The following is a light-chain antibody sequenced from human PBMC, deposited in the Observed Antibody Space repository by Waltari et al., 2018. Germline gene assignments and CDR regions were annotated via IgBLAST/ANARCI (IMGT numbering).Light chain of an antibody. CDR3: QVWDRSTDHRV. V-gene: IGLV3-21*04. CDR2: YDN. CDR1: SRGSKS. Sequence: SYVLTQPPSVSEAPGPTARITCGGNSRGSKSVHWYQQKQGQAPVVVMYYDNDRPAGIPERFSGSNSGNTATLTISRVEAGDEADYYCQVWDRSTDHRVFGGGTRLTVL. J-gene: IGLJ3*02.